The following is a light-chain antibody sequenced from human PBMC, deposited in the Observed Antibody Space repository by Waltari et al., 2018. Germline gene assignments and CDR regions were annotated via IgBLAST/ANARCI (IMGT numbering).Light chain of an antibody. CDR3: QKYGTVPAT. Sequence: EIVLTQSPGTLSLSPGERATLSCRASQSVSRTLAWYQQKPCQAPRLLLFDASTRATGIPDSFRGGACGTDFSLTISRLEPEDLAAYDGQKYGTVPATFGQGTKVEIK. J-gene: IGKJ1*01. CDR2: DAS. V-gene: IGKV3-20*01. CDR1: QSVSRT.